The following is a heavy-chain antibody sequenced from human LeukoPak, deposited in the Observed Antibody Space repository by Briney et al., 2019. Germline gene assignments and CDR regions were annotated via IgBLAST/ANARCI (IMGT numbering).Heavy chain of an antibody. CDR2: IYYSGST. CDR1: GVSISSYY. CDR3: ARDREIAARPRDYYMDV. V-gene: IGHV4-59*01. Sequence: SETLSLTCTVSGVSISSYYWSWIRQPPGKGLEWIGYIYYSGSTNYNPSLKSRVTISVDTSKNQFSLKLSSVTAADTAVYYCARDREIAARPRDYYMDVWGKGTTVTVSS. J-gene: IGHJ6*03. D-gene: IGHD6-6*01.